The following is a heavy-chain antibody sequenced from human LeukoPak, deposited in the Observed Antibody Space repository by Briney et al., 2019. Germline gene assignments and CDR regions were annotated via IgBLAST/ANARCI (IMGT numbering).Heavy chain of an antibody. CDR2: IYYSGNT. J-gene: IGHJ4*02. Sequence: SETLSLTCTVSDGSISGSGFSWGWIRQRPGKGLEWIGSIYYSGNTYYNPSLKSRVTISVDTSENQFSLKLSSVTAADTAVYYCAGRDFYYFDYWGQGTLVTVSS. V-gene: IGHV4-39*01. CDR3: AGRDFYYFDY. CDR1: DGSISGSGFS.